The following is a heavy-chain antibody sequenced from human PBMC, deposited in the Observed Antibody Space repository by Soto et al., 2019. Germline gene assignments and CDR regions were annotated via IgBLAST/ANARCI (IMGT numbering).Heavy chain of an antibody. V-gene: IGHV3-23*01. Sequence: DVQVLESGGDLVQPGGSLRLSCAASGFTFSSYAMSWVRQAPGKGLEWVSSVSAGGDMTYYSDSVKGRFTISRDNSNNALFLQMNSLRIEDTGLYYCARGDRGGSGSAASYYYSGLDVWGQGTTVTVS. D-gene: IGHD3-10*01. CDR1: GFTFSSYA. CDR3: ARGDRGGSGSAASYYYSGLDV. CDR2: VSAGGDMT. J-gene: IGHJ6*02.